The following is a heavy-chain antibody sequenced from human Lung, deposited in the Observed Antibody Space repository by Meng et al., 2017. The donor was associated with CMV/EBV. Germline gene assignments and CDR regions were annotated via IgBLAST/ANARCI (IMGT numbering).Heavy chain of an antibody. CDR2: ISTYNDNT. Sequence: ASVXVSXXASGYTFTSYGISWVRQAPGQGLEWMGWISTYNDNTNYAQKLQDRVTMTTDTSTSTAYMELWSLRSDDTAVYYCARVSGHLITMILYYFDSWGQGTXVTVSS. V-gene: IGHV1-18*01. J-gene: IGHJ4*02. D-gene: IGHD3-22*01. CDR1: GYTFTSYG. CDR3: ARVSGHLITMILYYFDS.